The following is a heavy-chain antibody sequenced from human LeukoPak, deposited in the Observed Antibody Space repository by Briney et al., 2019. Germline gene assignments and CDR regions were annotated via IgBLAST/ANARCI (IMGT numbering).Heavy chain of an antibody. D-gene: IGHD6-19*01. Sequence: PSETLSLTCTVSGYSISNGYYWGWIRQPPGKGLEWIGSIYHSGSIYYNPSLKSRVTISVDTSKNQLSLKLSSVTAADTAVYYCAREIVGVVSHGDSSGWYYFDYWGQGTLVTVSS. J-gene: IGHJ4*02. CDR2: IYHSGSI. CDR1: GYSISNGYY. CDR3: AREIVGVVSHGDSSGWYYFDY. V-gene: IGHV4-38-2*02.